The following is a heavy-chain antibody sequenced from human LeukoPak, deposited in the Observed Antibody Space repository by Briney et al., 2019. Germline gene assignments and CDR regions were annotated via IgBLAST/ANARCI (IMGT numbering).Heavy chain of an antibody. CDR3: ARGNIVVVPAAITRRVYYGMDV. CDR1: GGSFSGYY. Sequence: PSETLSLTCAVYGGSFSGYYWSWIRQPPGKGLEWIGEINHSGSTNYNPSLKSRVTISVDTSKNQFSLKLSSVTAADTAVYYCARGNIVVVPAAITRRVYYGMDVWGQGTTVTVSS. V-gene: IGHV4-34*01. J-gene: IGHJ6*02. CDR2: INHSGST. D-gene: IGHD2-2*02.